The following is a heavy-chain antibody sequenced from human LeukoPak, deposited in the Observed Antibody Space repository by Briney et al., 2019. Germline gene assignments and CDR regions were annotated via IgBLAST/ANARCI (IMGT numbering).Heavy chain of an antibody. CDR2: ISSYT. Sequence: GGSLRLSCAASGFTFSDYYMSWIRQSPGKGLEWVSYISSYTNYADSVKGRFTISRHNAKNSLYLQMNSLRAEDTAVYYCARDNTGAMDVWGQGTTVTVSS. CDR3: ARDNTGAMDV. D-gene: IGHD4/OR15-4a*01. V-gene: IGHV3-11*05. CDR1: GFTFSDYY. J-gene: IGHJ6*02.